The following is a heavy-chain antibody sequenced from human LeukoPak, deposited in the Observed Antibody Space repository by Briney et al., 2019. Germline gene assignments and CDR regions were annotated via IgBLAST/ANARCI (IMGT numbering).Heavy chain of an antibody. J-gene: IGHJ6*02. D-gene: IGHD6-13*01. Sequence: PSETLSLTCTVSGGSISSGDYYWSWIRQPPGKGLEWIGYIYYSGSTYYNPSLKSRVTISVDTSKNQFSLKLNSVTPEDTAVYYCARDRGVAAAGYYYYGMDVWGQGTTVTVSS. CDR1: GGSISSGDYY. CDR2: IYYSGST. CDR3: ARDRGVAAAGYYYYGMDV. V-gene: IGHV4-30-4*01.